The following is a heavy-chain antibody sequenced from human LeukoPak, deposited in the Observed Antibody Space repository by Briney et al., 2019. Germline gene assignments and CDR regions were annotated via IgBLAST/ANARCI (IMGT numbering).Heavy chain of an antibody. V-gene: IGHV4-59*01. CDR1: GDSISSYY. Sequence: SETLSLTCTVSGDSISSYYWSWIRQPPGKGLEWIGYIYYSGSTNYNPSLKSRVTLSIDTSKNQAYLKLSSVTAADTAVYYCARGRQRLVNFDYWGQGTLVTVSS. D-gene: IGHD6-13*01. CDR2: IYYSGST. J-gene: IGHJ4*02. CDR3: ARGRQRLVNFDY.